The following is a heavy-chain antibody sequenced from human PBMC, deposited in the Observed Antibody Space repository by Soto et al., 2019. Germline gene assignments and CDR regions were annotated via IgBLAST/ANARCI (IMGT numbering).Heavy chain of an antibody. Sequence: ASVKVSCKASGYTFTGYYMHWVRQVPGQGLEWMGWINPNSGDTKYVQEFQGRVTMTRDTSISTAYMELSRLRSDDTAVYYCARGRNWFDPWGQGTLVTVSS. CDR3: ARGRNWFDP. V-gene: IGHV1-2*02. J-gene: IGHJ5*02. CDR2: INPNSGDT. CDR1: GYTFTGYY.